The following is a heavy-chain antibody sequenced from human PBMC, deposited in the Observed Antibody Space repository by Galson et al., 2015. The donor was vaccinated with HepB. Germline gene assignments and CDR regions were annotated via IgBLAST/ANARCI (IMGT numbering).Heavy chain of an antibody. D-gene: IGHD2-2*01. CDR2: IRSKAYGGTT. CDR3: TRDGDCSSTNCYAEYYYYYYMDV. Sequence: SLRLSCAASGFTFGDYAMSWFRQAPGKGLEWVGFIRSKAYGGTTEYAASVKGRFTISRDDSKSIAYLQMNSLKTEDTAVYYCTRDGDCSSTNCYAEYYYYYYMDVWGKGTTVTVSS. J-gene: IGHJ6*03. V-gene: IGHV3-49*03. CDR1: GFTFGDYA.